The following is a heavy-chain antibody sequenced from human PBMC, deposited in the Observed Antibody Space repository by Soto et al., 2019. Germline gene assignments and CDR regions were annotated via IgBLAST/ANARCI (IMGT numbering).Heavy chain of an antibody. CDR2: IYISGST. CDR3: VRDCSGGGCYSDYGMDV. D-gene: IGHD2-15*01. Sequence: ETLSLTCTVSGDSVSSYYWSWIRQPAGRGLEWIGRIYISGSTDYNPSLKGRVSMSVDRSKNQFSLKLTSVTAADTAVYYCVRDCSGGGCYSDYGMDVWGQGTKVTVSS. J-gene: IGHJ6*02. CDR1: GDSVSSYY. V-gene: IGHV4-4*07.